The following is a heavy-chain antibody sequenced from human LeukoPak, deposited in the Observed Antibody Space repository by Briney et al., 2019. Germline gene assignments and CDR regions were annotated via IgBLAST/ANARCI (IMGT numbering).Heavy chain of an antibody. CDR1: GFTFSDYY. CDR3: ARHYYGSGSYDY. Sequence: PGGSLRLSCAASGFTFSDYYVSWIRQAPGKGLEWVSYISSSSSYTNYADSVKGRFTISRDNAKNSLYLQMNSLRAEDTAVYYCARHYYGSGSYDYWGQGTLVTVSS. CDR2: ISSSSSYT. V-gene: IGHV3-11*06. J-gene: IGHJ4*02. D-gene: IGHD3-10*01.